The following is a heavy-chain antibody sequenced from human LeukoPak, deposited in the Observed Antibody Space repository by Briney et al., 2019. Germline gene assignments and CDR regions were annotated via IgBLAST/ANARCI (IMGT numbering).Heavy chain of an antibody. CDR2: IYYGGST. D-gene: IGHD6-13*01. Sequence: SETLSLTCTVSGVSMSGAYWSWIRQPPGKGLEWIGYIYYGGSTNYNPSLKSRVTISVDTSKNQFSLKLSSVTAADTAVYYCARQNSSSWYWLDYWGQGTLVTVSS. CDR3: ARQNSSSWYWLDY. CDR1: GVSMSGAY. V-gene: IGHV4-59*08. J-gene: IGHJ4*02.